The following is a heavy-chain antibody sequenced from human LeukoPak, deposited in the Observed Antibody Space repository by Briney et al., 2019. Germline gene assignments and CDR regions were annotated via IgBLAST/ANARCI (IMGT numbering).Heavy chain of an antibody. CDR3: ARLYSSSSGLGY. CDR2: IYYSGST. D-gene: IGHD6-13*01. Sequence: SEFLSLTCTVSGGSISSYYWSWIRQPPGKGLEWIGYIYYSGSTNYNPSLKSRVTISVDTSKNQFSLKLSSVTAADTAVYYCARLYSSSSGLGYWGQGTLVTVSS. V-gene: IGHV4-59*08. CDR1: GGSISSYY. J-gene: IGHJ4*02.